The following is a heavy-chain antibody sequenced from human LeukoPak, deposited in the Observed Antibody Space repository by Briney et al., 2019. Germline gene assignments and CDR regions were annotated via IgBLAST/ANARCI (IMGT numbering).Heavy chain of an antibody. CDR3: ASPVFGGLATRGAFDY. Sequence: KPGGSLRLSCAASGFTFSSYSMNWVRQAPGKGLEWVSSITRSNYIYYADSVKGRFTISRDNAKNSLYLQMNSLRADDTAVYYCASPVFGGLATRGAFDYWGQGTLVTVSS. CDR1: GFTFSSYS. CDR2: ITRSNYI. V-gene: IGHV3-21*04. D-gene: IGHD3-10*01. J-gene: IGHJ4*02.